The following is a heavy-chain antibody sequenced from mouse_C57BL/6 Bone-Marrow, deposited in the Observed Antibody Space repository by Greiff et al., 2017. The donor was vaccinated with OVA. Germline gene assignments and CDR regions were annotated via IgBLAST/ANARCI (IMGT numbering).Heavy chain of an antibody. CDR3: ARWVTTRGFAY. D-gene: IGHD2-2*01. V-gene: IGHV1-18*01. CDR1: GYTFTDYN. Sequence: EVKLVESGPELVKPGASVKIPCKASGYTFTDYNMDWVKQSHGKSLEWIGDINPNNGGTIYNQKFKGKATLTVDKSSSTAYMELRSLTSEDTAVYYCARWVTTRGFAYWGQGTLVTVSA. J-gene: IGHJ3*01. CDR2: INPNNGGT.